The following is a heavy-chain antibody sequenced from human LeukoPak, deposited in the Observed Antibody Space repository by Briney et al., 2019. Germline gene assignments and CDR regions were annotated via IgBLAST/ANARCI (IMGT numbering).Heavy chain of an antibody. CDR1: GGSITHYY. CDR3: VTTTSGGDAFDI. J-gene: IGHJ3*02. V-gene: IGHV4-59*01. CDR2: SYYSGST. D-gene: IGHD1-26*01. Sequence: PSGTLSLTCTVSGGSITHYYWTWIRQPPGKTLEWIGYSYYSGSTKYNPSLKSRVTISVDTSNNQFSLNLRSVTAADTAVYYCVTTTSGGDAFDIWGQGTMVTVSS.